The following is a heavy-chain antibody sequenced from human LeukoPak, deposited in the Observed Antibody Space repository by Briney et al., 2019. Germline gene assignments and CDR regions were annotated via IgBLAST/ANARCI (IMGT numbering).Heavy chain of an antibody. V-gene: IGHV3-53*01. CDR3: VKDRPTWPIDY. CDR2: IYSGGDT. D-gene: IGHD5-12*01. CDR1: GFTVSGNY. J-gene: IGHJ4*02. Sequence: GGSLRLSCAASGFTVSGNYMSWVRQAPGKGLEWVSVIYSGGDTYSADSVKGRFTISRDNSKNTLYLQMNSLRAEDTAVYYCVKDRPTWPIDYWGQGTLVTVSS.